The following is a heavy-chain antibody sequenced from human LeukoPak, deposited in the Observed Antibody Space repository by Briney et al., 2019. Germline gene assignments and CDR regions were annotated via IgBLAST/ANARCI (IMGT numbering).Heavy chain of an antibody. J-gene: IGHJ4*02. CDR3: AKDIDYGLGSYYKSLDY. D-gene: IGHD3-10*01. V-gene: IGHV3-15*01. Sequence: GGSLRLSCAASGFTFSNAWMSWVRQAPGKGLEWVGRIKSKTDGGTTDYAAPVKGRFTISRDDSKNMLYLQMNSLKTEDTAVYYCAKDIDYGLGSYYKSLDYWGQGTLVTVSS. CDR1: GFTFSNAW. CDR2: IKSKTDGGTT.